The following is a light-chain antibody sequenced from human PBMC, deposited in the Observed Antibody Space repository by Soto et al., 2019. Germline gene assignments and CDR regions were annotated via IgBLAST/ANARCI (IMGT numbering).Light chain of an antibody. Sequence: EIGMTQSPATLSVSPGERATLSCRASQSVFSSLAWYQQKPGQAPRLLIYGAATRASGIPARFSGSGSGTEFTLTISSLQSEDFAVYYCQQYNNWPQTFGQGTKVDIK. CDR3: QQYNNWPQT. J-gene: IGKJ1*01. CDR2: GAA. CDR1: QSVFSS. V-gene: IGKV3-15*01.